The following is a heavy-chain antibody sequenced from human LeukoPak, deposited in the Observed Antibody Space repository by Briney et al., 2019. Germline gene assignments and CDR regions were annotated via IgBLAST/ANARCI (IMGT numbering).Heavy chain of an antibody. CDR1: GYIFTGYY. CDR2: INPNTGDT. J-gene: IGHJ5*02. V-gene: IGHV1-2*02. D-gene: IGHD1-26*01. Sequence: ASVKVSCKTSGYIFTGYYMHWVRQAPGQGLEWMGWINPNTGDTNYAQKFQGRVTMTRDTSMRTAYMEVSRLRSDDTAVYFRARDRWPTIILGTTRYFDPWGQGTLVTVSS. CDR3: ARDRWPTIILGTTRYFDP.